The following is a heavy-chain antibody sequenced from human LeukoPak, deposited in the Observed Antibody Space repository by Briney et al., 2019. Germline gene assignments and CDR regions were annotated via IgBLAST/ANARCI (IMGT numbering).Heavy chain of an antibody. J-gene: IGHJ3*02. Sequence: PSETLSLTCTVSGGSIRSYYWSWIRQPPGKGLEWIGYIYHSGSTNYNPSLKSRVTMSVDTSKNQFSLKLSSVTAADTAVYYCTSHISNAFDIWGQGTMVIVSS. CDR1: GGSIRSYY. CDR3: TSHISNAFDI. V-gene: IGHV4-59*01. CDR2: IYHSGST. D-gene: IGHD3-3*02.